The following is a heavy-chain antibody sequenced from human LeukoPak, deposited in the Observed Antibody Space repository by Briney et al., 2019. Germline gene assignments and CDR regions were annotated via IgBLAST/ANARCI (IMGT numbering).Heavy chain of an antibody. CDR3: ARDSASFRGFDY. Sequence: PGGSLRLSCAASRFTFRSYWMSWVRQAPGKGLGWVANIKEDGSEKYYVDSVKGQFTISRDNAKNSLYLQMNSLRVEDTAVYYCARDSASFRGFDYWGQGTLVTVSS. V-gene: IGHV3-7*03. D-gene: IGHD6-25*01. CDR2: IKEDGSEK. J-gene: IGHJ4*02. CDR1: RFTFRSYW.